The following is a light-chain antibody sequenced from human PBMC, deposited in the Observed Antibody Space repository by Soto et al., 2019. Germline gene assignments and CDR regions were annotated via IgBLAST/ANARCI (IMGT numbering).Light chain of an antibody. Sequence: EIVLTQSPGTLSWSPGERATLSCRASQSVSNNYLAWYQQKPGQAPRLLIYGASSRATGIPDRFSGSGSGTDFTLTISRLEPEDFALYYCQQYGSSPRTFGQGTKVEIK. CDR3: QQYGSSPRT. J-gene: IGKJ1*01. CDR2: GAS. CDR1: QSVSNNY. V-gene: IGKV3-20*01.